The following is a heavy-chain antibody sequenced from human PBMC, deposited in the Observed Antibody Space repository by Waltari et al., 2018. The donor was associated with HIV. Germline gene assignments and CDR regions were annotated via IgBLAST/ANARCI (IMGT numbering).Heavy chain of an antibody. J-gene: IGHJ4*02. CDR3: ASHPVPYCGNRRCYGGF. CDR2: ISATGATT. CDR1: GFTFVRYA. V-gene: IGHV3-23*01. D-gene: IGHD2-21*01. Sequence: EVQLLESGGALVQPGGSLGLSCAGSGFTFVRYAMSWVRQAPGKGLEWVSSISATGATTYYSDSVKGRFTISRDNSKNTLYVQMNSLLVEDTAIYYCASHPVPYCGNRRCYGGFWGQGTLVTVSS.